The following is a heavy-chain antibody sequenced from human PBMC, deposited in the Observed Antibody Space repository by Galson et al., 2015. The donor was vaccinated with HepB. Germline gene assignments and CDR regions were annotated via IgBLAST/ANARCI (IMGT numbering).Heavy chain of an antibody. Sequence: SLRLSCAASGFTFSSYSMNWVRQAPGKGLEWVSSISSSSSYIYYADSVKGRFTISRDNAKNSLYLQMNSLRAEDTAVYYCAREKPFYYETSGFSPWGPGTLVIVSS. CDR1: GFTFSSYS. V-gene: IGHV3-21*01. CDR3: AREKPFYYETSGFSP. D-gene: IGHD3-22*01. J-gene: IGHJ5*02. CDR2: ISSSSSYI.